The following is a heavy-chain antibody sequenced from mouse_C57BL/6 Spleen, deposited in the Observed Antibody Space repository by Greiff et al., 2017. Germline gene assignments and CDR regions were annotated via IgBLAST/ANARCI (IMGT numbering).Heavy chain of an antibody. Sequence: VQLQQPGAELVKPGASVKLSCKASGYTFTSYWMHWVKQRPGQGLEWIGMIHPNSGSTNYNEKFKSKATLTVDKSSSTAYMQLRSLTSEDSAVYYCARMGQLYYAMDYWGQGTSVTVSS. J-gene: IGHJ4*01. CDR2: IHPNSGST. CDR3: ARMGQLYYAMDY. D-gene: IGHD3-3*01. V-gene: IGHV1-64*01. CDR1: GYTFTSYW.